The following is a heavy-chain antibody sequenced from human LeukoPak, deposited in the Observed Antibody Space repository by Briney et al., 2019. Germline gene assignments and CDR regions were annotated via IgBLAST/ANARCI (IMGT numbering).Heavy chain of an antibody. CDR2: INHSGRN. Sequence: SETLSLTCTVSGGSISSYYWSWIRQPPGKGLEWIGEINHSGRNNYNPSLKSRVTISVDTSKNQFSLKLSSVTAADTAVYYCARPITCSSTTCSDAFHIWGQGTMVTVSS. V-gene: IGHV4-34*01. CDR1: GGSISSYY. D-gene: IGHD2-2*01. J-gene: IGHJ3*02. CDR3: ARPITCSSTTCSDAFHI.